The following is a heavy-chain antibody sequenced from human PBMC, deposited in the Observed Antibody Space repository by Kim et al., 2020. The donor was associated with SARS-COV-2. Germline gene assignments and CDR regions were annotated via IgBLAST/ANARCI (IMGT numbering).Heavy chain of an antibody. CDR2: IYYSGST. D-gene: IGHD5-12*01. Sequence: SETLSLTCTVSGGSISSYYWSWIRQPPGKGLEWIGYIYYSGSTNYNPSPKSRVTISVDTSKNQFSLKLSSVTAADTAVYYCARGYSGYDLVDYWGQGTLV. V-gene: IGHV4-59*01. J-gene: IGHJ4*02. CDR3: ARGYSGYDLVDY. CDR1: GGSISSYY.